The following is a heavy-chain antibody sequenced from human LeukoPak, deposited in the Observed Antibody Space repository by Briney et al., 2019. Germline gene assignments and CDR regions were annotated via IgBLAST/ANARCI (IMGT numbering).Heavy chain of an antibody. CDR1: GGSISSSSYY. D-gene: IGHD2-2*01. CDR3: AREIRYCSSTSCRYYYYYYYIDV. V-gene: IGHV4-39*07. J-gene: IGHJ6*03. CDR2: IFYSGST. Sequence: SETLSVTCNVSGGSISSSSYYWGWLRQPPGKGLEWIGIIFYSGSTYYNPSLKSRVTISVDTSKNQFSLKLSSVTAADTAVYYCAREIRYCSSTSCRYYYYYYYIDVWGKGTTVTVSS.